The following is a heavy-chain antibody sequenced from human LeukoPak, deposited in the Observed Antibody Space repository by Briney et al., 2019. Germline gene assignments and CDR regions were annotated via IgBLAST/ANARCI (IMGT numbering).Heavy chain of an antibody. CDR2: ISSRSNTR. Sequence: GRSLRLSCSASGFNFSSYSMTWVRQAPGEWLEWLSYISSRSNTRFYADSVKGRFTISRDNAKNSLFLQMNSLRAEDTAVYYCVSQKWLHQGGYWGQGTLVTVSS. CDR3: VSQKWLHQGGY. V-gene: IGHV3-48*01. D-gene: IGHD5-24*01. J-gene: IGHJ4*02. CDR1: GFNFSSYS.